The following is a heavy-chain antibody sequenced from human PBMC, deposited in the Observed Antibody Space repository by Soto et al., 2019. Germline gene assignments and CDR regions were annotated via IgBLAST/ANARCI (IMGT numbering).Heavy chain of an antibody. CDR1: GATFNDYT. CDR3: ASGKSQMTQDRMGFYYYMDG. J-gene: IGHJ6*03. V-gene: IGHV1-69*08. D-gene: IGHD2-15*01. Sequence: QVQLVQSGAEVKKPGSSVRISCAASGATFNDYTFTWVRRAPGQGLEWMGRVIPLLDASNYAEKFQDRVTITADRSTSTVYMELSGLNSEDSAIYYCASGKSQMTQDRMGFYYYMDGLGKGTTVTVSS. CDR2: VIPLLDAS.